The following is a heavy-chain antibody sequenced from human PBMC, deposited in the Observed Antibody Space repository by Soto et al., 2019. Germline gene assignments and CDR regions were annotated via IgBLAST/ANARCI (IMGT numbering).Heavy chain of an antibody. D-gene: IGHD6-19*01. V-gene: IGHV3-30*18. CDR3: AKGEIAVAGVNYYYYGMDV. CDR2: ISYDGSNK. Sequence: QVQLVESGGGVVQPGRSLRLSCAASGFTFSSYGMHWVRQAPGKGLEWVAVISYDGSNKYYADSVQGRFTISRDNSKNTLYLQMSSLRAEDTAVYYCAKGEIAVAGVNYYYYGMDVWGHGTTVTVSS. CDR1: GFTFSSYG. J-gene: IGHJ6*02.